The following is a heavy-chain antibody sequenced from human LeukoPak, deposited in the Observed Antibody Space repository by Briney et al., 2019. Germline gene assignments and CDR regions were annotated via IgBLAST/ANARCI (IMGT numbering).Heavy chain of an antibody. CDR3: AREVEWELPDY. J-gene: IGHJ4*02. V-gene: IGHV3-48*03. CDR2: ITADGTNK. CDR1: GFTFSAYE. D-gene: IGHD1-26*01. Sequence: GGSLRLSCAASGFTFSAYEMNWVRQAPGKGLEWVSYITADGTNKYDAGSVKGRFTISRDNAKTSLYLQMNSLRVDDTAIYYCAREVEWELPDYWGQGTLVTVSS.